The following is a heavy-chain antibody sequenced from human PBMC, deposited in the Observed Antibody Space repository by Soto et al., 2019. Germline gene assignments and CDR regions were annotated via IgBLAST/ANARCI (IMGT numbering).Heavy chain of an antibody. CDR3: ARECSGGSCYPYYYYGMDV. D-gene: IGHD2-15*01. J-gene: IGHJ6*02. V-gene: IGHV3-30*03. Sequence: PGGSLRLSCAASGFTFSSYGMHWVRQAPGKGLEWVAVISYDGSNKYYADSVKGRFTISRDNSKNTLYLQMNSLRAEDTAVYYCARECSGGSCYPYYYYGMDVWGQGTTVTVSS. CDR1: GFTFSSYG. CDR2: ISYDGSNK.